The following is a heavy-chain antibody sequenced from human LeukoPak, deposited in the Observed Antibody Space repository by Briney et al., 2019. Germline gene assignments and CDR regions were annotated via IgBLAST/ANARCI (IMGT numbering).Heavy chain of an antibody. CDR2: IYSGGST. V-gene: IGHV3-53*01. J-gene: IGHJ4*02. D-gene: IGHD6-19*01. Sequence: GGSLRLSCTASGFTVSSNYMSWVRQAPGKGLEWVSVIYSGGSTYYADSVKGRFTISRDNSKNTLYLQMNSLRAEDTAVYYCARRLKYSSGWFYFDCWGQGTLVTVSS. CDR3: ARRLKYSSGWFYFDC. CDR1: GFTVSSNY.